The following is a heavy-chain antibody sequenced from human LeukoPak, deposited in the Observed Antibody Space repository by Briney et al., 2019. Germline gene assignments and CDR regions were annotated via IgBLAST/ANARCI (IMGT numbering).Heavy chain of an antibody. CDR2: IYTSGTT. CDR1: GGYITNYY. Sequence: SETLSLTCTVTGGYITNYYWSWVRQPPGKGLEWIGYIYTSGTTNYNPSLKSRVTISVDTSRNQLSLRLSSVTAADTAVYYCARQGGYRSPFSVWGKGTTVAVSS. CDR3: ARQGGYRSPFSV. D-gene: IGHD6-6*01. J-gene: IGHJ6*04. V-gene: IGHV4-4*09.